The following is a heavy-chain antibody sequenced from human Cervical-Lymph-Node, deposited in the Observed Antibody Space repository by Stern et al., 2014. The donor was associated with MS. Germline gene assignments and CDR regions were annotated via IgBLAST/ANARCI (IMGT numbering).Heavy chain of an antibody. CDR2: IYSGGSP. D-gene: IGHD6-19*01. J-gene: IGHJ4*02. Sequence: VQLVASGGGLVQPGGSLRLSCAASGFTVSSNYMSWVRQAPGKGLEWVSVIYSGGSPYYADSVKGRFTISRDNSKNTLYLQMNSLRAEDTAVYYCAREERTAVAGNQFDYWGQGTLVTVSS. V-gene: IGHV3-66*02. CDR1: GFTVSSNY. CDR3: AREERTAVAGNQFDY.